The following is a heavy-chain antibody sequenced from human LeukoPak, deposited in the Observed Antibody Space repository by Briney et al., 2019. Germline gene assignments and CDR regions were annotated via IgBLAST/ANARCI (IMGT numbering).Heavy chain of an antibody. CDR3: ANTGDGWLQTH. CDR2: ISGGGISST. V-gene: IGHV3-23*01. J-gene: IGHJ4*02. D-gene: IGHD5-24*01. CDR1: GFTFSTYS. Sequence: QAGGSLRLSCAASGFTFSTYSMNWVRQAPGKGLEWVSAISGGGISSTYYADSVKGRFTISRDNSKNTLYLQMNSLRAEDTAVYYCANTGDGWLQTHWGQGTRVTVSS.